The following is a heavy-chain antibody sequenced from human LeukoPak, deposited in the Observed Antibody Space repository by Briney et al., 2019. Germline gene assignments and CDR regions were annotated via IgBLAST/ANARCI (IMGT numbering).Heavy chain of an antibody. V-gene: IGHV5-10-1*01. CDR1: GSSFTSYW. CDR3: ARLDYGDDFDY. D-gene: IGHD4-17*01. J-gene: IGHJ4*02. Sequence: GASLKISCKGSGSSFTSYWISWVRQLPGKGLEWMGRIDPSDSYTNFSPSFQGHVTISADKSISTAYLQWSSLKASDTAMYYCARLDYGDDFDYWGQGTLVTVSS. CDR2: IDPSDSYT.